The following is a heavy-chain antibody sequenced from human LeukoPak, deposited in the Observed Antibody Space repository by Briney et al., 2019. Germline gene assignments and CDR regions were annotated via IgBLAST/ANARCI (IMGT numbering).Heavy chain of an antibody. CDR1: GYSFTSYW. V-gene: IGHV5-51*01. Sequence: GESLKISCKGSGYSFTSYWIGWVRQMPGKGLEWMGSIYPGDSDTRYSPSFQGQVTISADKSISTAYLQWSSLKASDTAMYYCAIRLAARLDNFAHWGQGTLVTVSS. D-gene: IGHD6-6*01. CDR3: AIRLAARLDNFAH. CDR2: IYPGDSDT. J-gene: IGHJ1*01.